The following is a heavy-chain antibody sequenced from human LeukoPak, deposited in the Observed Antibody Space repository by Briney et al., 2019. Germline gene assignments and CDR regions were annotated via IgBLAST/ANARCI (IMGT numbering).Heavy chain of an antibody. V-gene: IGHV4-39*07. CDR3: ARACEGVRYFDWPSPRVCAFDI. D-gene: IGHD3-9*01. J-gene: IGHJ3*02. Sequence: PSETLSLTCTVSGGSISSSSYYWGWIRQPPGKGLEWIGSIYYSGSTYYNPSLKSRVTISVDTSKNQFSLKLSSVTAADTAVYYCARACEGVRYFDWPSPRVCAFDIWGQGTMVTVSS. CDR2: IYYSGST. CDR1: GGSISSSSYY.